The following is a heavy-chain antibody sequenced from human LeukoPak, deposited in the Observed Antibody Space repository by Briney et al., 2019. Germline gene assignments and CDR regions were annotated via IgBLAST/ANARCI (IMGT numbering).Heavy chain of an antibody. J-gene: IGHJ6*02. CDR1: GDSIRRGDYY. Sequence: SETLSLTCNVSGDSIRRGDYYWTWIRQSPGMGLEWIGYIYYSGSTQYNPSLEGRISISKDTSKNQFSLELTSVTAADTAVYYCARGSGYFYCLDAWGQGATVTASS. CDR2: IYYSGST. CDR3: ARGSGYFYCLDA. V-gene: IGHV4-30-4*01. D-gene: IGHD3-3*01.